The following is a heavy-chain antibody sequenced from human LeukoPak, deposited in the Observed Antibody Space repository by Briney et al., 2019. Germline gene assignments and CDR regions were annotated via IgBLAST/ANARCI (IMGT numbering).Heavy chain of an antibody. D-gene: IGHD2-15*01. V-gene: IGHV3-30*18. J-gene: IGHJ4*02. CDR3: AKTSQPAAATRTKYYFDF. CDR2: ISYDGSNK. Sequence: PGGSLRLSCAASGFTFSSYRMHWVRQAPGKGLEWVAVISYDGSNKYYADSVKGRFTISRDNSKNTLYLQMDSLRAEDTALYYCAKTSQPAAATRTKYYFDFWGQGTLVTVSS. CDR1: GFTFSSYR.